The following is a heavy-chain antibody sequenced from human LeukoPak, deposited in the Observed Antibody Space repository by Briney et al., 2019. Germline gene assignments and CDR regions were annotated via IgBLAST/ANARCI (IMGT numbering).Heavy chain of an antibody. Sequence: PSETLSLTCPVSGGSISSYYWSWIRQPAGKGLEWIGRIYTSGSTNYNPSLKSRVTISVDKSKNQFSLKLSSVTAADTAVYYCARSPTSPDAFDIWGQGTMVTVSS. CDR1: GGSISSYY. CDR2: IYTSGST. V-gene: IGHV4-4*07. J-gene: IGHJ3*02. CDR3: ARSPTSPDAFDI.